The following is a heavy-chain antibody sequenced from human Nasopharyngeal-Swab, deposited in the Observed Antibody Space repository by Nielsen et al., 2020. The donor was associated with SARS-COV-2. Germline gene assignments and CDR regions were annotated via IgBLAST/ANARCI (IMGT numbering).Heavy chain of an antibody. CDR1: GFTFSSYS. D-gene: IGHD3-10*01. Sequence: GGSLRLSCAASGFTFSSYSMNWVRQALGKGLEWVSSISSSSSYIYYADSVKGRFTISRDNAKNSLYLQMNSLRAEDTAVYYCAATLWFGELPDYWGQGTLVTVSS. J-gene: IGHJ4*02. V-gene: IGHV3-21*01. CDR2: ISSSSSYI. CDR3: AATLWFGELPDY.